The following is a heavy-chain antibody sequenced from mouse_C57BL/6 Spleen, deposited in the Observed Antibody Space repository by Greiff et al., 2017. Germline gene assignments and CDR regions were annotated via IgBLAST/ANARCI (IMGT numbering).Heavy chain of an antibody. J-gene: IGHJ4*01. CDR2: IDPAHGNT. CDR1: GFNITNTY. V-gene: IGHV14-3*01. CDR3: ASDYDYDGAMDY. Sequence: DVQLQESVAELVRPGASVTLSCTASGFNITNTYMHWVKQRPEQGLEWIGRIDPAHGNTKYAPQFQGKATITADTSSNTAYLQLNSLAAEDTAIYYGASDYDYDGAMDYWGQGTSVTVSS. D-gene: IGHD2-4*01.